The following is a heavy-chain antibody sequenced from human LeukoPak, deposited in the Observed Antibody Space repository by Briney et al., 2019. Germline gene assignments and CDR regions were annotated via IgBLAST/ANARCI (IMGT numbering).Heavy chain of an antibody. J-gene: IGHJ4*02. V-gene: IGHV4-39*01. CDR3: ARLTYYYGSD. D-gene: IGHD3-10*01. CDR1: GDSISSSSYY. Sequence: SETLSLTCTVSGDSISSSSYYWGWIRQPPGKGLEWIGSIYYNGSTYYNPSLKSRVTISVDTSKNQFSLKLSSVTAADTAVYYCARLTYYYGSDWGQGTLVTVSS. CDR2: IYYNGST.